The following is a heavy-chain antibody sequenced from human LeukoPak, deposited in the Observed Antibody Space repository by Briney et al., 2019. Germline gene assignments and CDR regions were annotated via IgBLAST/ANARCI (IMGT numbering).Heavy chain of an antibody. V-gene: IGHV3-74*01. J-gene: IGHJ4*01. CDR2: INSDGGRT. CDR3: AIGRNGFFDY. D-gene: IGHD5-24*01. CDR1: GFTFSTYW. Sequence: SGGSLRLSCAAPGFTFSTYWMHWVRQAPGKGLVWLSQINSDGGRTRYADSVKGRLTISRDNAKNTVYLQMNSLRAEDTAMYYCAIGRNGFFDYWGHGTLVTVSS.